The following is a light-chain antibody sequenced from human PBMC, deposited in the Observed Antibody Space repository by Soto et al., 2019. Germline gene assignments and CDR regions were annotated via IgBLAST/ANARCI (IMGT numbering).Light chain of an antibody. J-gene: IGKJ3*01. V-gene: IGKV1-39*01. CDR2: AAS. CDR3: QQSYSTLST. Sequence: DIPMTQSPSSLSASVGDRVTITCRASQSISSYLNWYQQKPGKAPKLLIYAASSLQSGVPSRFSGSGSGTDFTLTISSLQPEDFATYYCQQSYSTLSTFGPGTKVDI. CDR1: QSISSY.